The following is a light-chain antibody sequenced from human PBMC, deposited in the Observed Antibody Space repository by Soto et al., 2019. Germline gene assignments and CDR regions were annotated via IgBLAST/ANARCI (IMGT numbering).Light chain of an antibody. Sequence: EIVMTQSPATLSVSPGERATLSCRASQSVTTNLAWYQQKPGQAPRLLIYGASTRATGIPARFSGSGSGTEFTLTISSLQSEDFAVYYCQQYNYWPPPTFGG. V-gene: IGKV3-15*01. CDR2: GAS. CDR3: QQYNYWPPPT. J-gene: IGKJ4*01. CDR1: QSVTTN.